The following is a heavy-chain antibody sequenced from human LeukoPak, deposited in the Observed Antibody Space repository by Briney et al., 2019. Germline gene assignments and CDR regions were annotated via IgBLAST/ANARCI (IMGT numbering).Heavy chain of an antibody. V-gene: IGHV4-39*01. J-gene: IGHJ4*02. CDR1: GGSIRSSSYY. Sequence: SETLSLTCTVSGGSIRSSSYYWGWIRQPPGKGLEWIGSIYYSGSTYYNPSLKSRVTISVDTSKNQFSMKLSSVTAADTAVYYCARHRIAAAGTVRPLFDYWGQGTLVTVSS. D-gene: IGHD6-13*01. CDR3: ARHRIAAAGTVRPLFDY. CDR2: IYYSGST.